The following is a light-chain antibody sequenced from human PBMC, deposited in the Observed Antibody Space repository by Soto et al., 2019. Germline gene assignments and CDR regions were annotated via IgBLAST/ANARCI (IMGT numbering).Light chain of an antibody. CDR3: SSYTSSSTRV. CDR1: SSDVGGYND. J-gene: IGLJ1*01. CDR2: DVS. Sequence: QSALTQPASASGSPGQSITISCTGTSSDVGGYNDVSWYQQHPGKAPKLMIYDVSNRPSGVSNRSSGSKSGNTASLTIAGLQAEDAADYYGSSYTSSSTRVFGTGTKLTVL. V-gene: IGLV2-14*01.